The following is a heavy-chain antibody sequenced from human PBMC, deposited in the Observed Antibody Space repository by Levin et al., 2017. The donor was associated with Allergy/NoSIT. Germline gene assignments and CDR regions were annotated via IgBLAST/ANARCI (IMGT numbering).Heavy chain of an antibody. CDR3: AKTTQLTYYYDSSGHPGGYFDY. Sequence: GESLKISCKASGYTFTGYYMHWVRQAPGQGLEWMGWINPNSGGTNYAQKFQGRVTMTRDTSISTAYMELSRLRSDDTAVYYCAKTTQLTYYYDSSGHPGGYFDYWGQGTLVTVSS. CDR2: INPNSGGT. J-gene: IGHJ4*02. CDR1: GYTFTGYY. V-gene: IGHV1-2*02. D-gene: IGHD3-22*01.